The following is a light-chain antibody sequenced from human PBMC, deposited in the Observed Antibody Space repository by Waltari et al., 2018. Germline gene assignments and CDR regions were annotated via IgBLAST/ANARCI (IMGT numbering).Light chain of an antibody. CDR2: EVS. CDR1: SSDVGGYNY. V-gene: IGLV2-14*01. Sequence: QSALTQPASVSGSPGQSITISCTGTSSDVGGYNYVSWYHQHPGKAPKLMIYEVSNRPSGVSNRSSGSKSGNTASLTISGLQAEDEADYYCSSYTSSSTLVFGGGTKLTVL. CDR3: SSYTSSSTLV. J-gene: IGLJ3*02.